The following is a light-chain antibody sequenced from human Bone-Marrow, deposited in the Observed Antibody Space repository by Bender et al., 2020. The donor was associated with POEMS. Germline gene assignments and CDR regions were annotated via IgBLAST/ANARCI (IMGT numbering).Light chain of an antibody. V-gene: IGLV3-1*01. CDR1: KLGDTY. CDR3: QAWDSGTAVV. CDR2: EDN. J-gene: IGLJ2*01. Sequence: SYELTQPPSVSVSPGQTATITCSGDKLGDTYTSWYQQKPGQSPLLVIYEDNKRPSGIPERFSGSNSGSTAALTIGGTQAMDEADYYCQAWDSGTAVVFGGGTKLTVL.